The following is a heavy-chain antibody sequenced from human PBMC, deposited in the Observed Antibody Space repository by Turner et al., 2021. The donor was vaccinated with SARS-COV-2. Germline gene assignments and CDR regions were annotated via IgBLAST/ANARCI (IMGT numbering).Heavy chain of an antibody. J-gene: IGHJ6*02. V-gene: IGHV1-2*02. D-gene: IGHD3-3*01. CDR1: GYTFTGYC. CDR2: VNPNSGGT. Sequence: QVQLVQSGAAVQKPGASMKVSCKASGYTFTGYCMHWVRQAPGQGLEWMGWVNPNSGGTNYAKKFQGRVTMTSDTSISTAHMEVRRLRSDDTAVYYCARVRFGVVTHLENGMDVWGQGTTVTVSS. CDR3: ARVRFGVVTHLENGMDV.